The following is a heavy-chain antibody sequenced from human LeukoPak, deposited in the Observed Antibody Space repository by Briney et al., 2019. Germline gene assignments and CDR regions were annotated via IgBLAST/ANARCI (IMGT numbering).Heavy chain of an antibody. D-gene: IGHD6-13*01. V-gene: IGHV3-7*03. CDR2: IKQDGSEK. Sequence: GSLRLSCAASGFTFSSYWMSWVRQAPGKGLEWVANIKQDGSEKYYVDSVKGRFTISRDNAKNSLYLQMNSLRAEDTAVYYCARGIAAAGRNWFDPWGQGTLVTVSS. CDR3: ARGIAAAGRNWFDP. CDR1: GFTFSSYW. J-gene: IGHJ5*02.